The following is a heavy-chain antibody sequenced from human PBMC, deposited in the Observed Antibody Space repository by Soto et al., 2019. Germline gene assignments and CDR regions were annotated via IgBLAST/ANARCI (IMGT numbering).Heavy chain of an antibody. Sequence: SVKVSCKASGGTFSSYAISWVRQAPGQGLEWMGGIIPIFGTANYAQKFQGRVTITADESTSTAYMELSSLRSEDTAVYYCARGPNPRYSSSWYVDWFDPWGQGTLVTVSS. J-gene: IGHJ5*02. CDR3: ARGPNPRYSSSWYVDWFDP. D-gene: IGHD6-13*01. CDR2: IIPIFGTA. CDR1: GGTFSSYA. V-gene: IGHV1-69*13.